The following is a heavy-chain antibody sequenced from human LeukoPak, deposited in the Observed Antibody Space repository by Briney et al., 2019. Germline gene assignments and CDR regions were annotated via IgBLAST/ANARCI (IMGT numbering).Heavy chain of an antibody. D-gene: IGHD2-2*01. CDR3: ARDEVGYCSSTSCYADYYYGMDV. Sequence: ASVKVSCKASGYTFTSYDINWARQATGQGLEWMGWMNPNSGNTGYAQKFQGRVTMTRNTSISTAYMELSSLRSEDTAVYYCARDEVGYCSSTSCYADYYYGMDVWGQGTTVTVSS. J-gene: IGHJ6*02. CDR1: GYTFTSYD. CDR2: MNPNSGNT. V-gene: IGHV1-8*01.